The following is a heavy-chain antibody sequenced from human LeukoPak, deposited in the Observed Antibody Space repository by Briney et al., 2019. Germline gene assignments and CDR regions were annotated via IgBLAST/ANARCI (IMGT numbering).Heavy chain of an antibody. Sequence: GASVKVSCKASGYTFTSYAMHWVRQAPGQRLEWMGWINAGNGNTKYSQEFQGRVTITRDTSASAVYMELSSLRSDDMAVYYCARVVRYSSGPLTGLLPYYFDYWGQGTLVTVSS. J-gene: IGHJ4*02. CDR2: INAGNGNT. V-gene: IGHV1-3*03. D-gene: IGHD6-19*01. CDR3: ARVVRYSSGPLTGLLPYYFDY. CDR1: GYTFTSYA.